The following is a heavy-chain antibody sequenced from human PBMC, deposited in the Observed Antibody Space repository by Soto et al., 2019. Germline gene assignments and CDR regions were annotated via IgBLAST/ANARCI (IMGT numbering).Heavy chain of an antibody. V-gene: IGHV3-33*01. CDR3: ARGKYYYYYMDV. CDR1: GFTFSSYG. J-gene: IGHJ6*03. CDR2: IWYDGSNK. Sequence: QVQLVGSGGGVVQPGRSLRLSCAASGFTFSSYGMHWVRQAPGKGLEWVAVIWYDGSNKYYADSVKGRFTISRDNSKNTLYLQVNSLRAEDTAVYYCARGKYYYYYMDVWGKGTTVTVSS.